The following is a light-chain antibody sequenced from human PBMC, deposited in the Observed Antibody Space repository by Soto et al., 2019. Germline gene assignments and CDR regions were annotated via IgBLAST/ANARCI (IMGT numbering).Light chain of an antibody. J-gene: IGKJ1*01. CDR3: QQYNNWPPRT. Sequence: ETVVTQSPATLSVSPGETATLSCRASESVRSNLAWYQQKPGQAPRRLIYGASNRATGIPARFSGSGSGTEFNLTISSLQSEDFAVYYCQQYNNWPPRTFGQGTKVEIK. CDR1: ESVRSN. V-gene: IGKV3-15*01. CDR2: GAS.